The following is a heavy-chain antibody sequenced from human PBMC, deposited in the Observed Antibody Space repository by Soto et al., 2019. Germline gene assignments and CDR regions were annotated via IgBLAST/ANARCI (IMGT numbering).Heavy chain of an antibody. CDR2: TYYRSKWYY. CDR1: GDSVSSNSAA. Sequence: SQTLSLTCAISGDSVSSNSAAWNWIRQSPSRGLEWLGRTYYRSKWYYEYAASVKSRITINPDTSKNQFSLQLNSVTPEDTAVYFCARAISGVVVAATFDSWGQGTLVTVSS. CDR3: ARAISGVVVAATFDS. V-gene: IGHV6-1*01. D-gene: IGHD2-15*01. J-gene: IGHJ4*02.